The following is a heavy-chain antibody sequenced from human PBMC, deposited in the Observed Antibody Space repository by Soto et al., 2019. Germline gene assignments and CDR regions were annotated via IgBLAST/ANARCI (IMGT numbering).Heavy chain of an antibody. CDR3: ARARRRLKLALDY. Sequence: PGGYLRLSFAASGFTFSSYWMRWVRQAPLKGLEWVANIKQDGSEKYYVDSVKGRFTISRDNAKNSLYLQMNSLRAEETAVYYCARARRRLKLALDYWGQGTMVTVSS. CDR1: GFTFSSYW. V-gene: IGHV3-7*03. D-gene: IGHD2-8*01. CDR2: IKQDGSEK. J-gene: IGHJ4*02.